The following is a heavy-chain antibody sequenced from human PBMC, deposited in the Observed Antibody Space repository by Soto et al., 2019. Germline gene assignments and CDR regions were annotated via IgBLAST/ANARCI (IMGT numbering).Heavy chain of an antibody. Sequence: PSETLSLTCAVDGASGSGYYCSWILQATGKGLEWIGEIHPSGSTYYIPSLTSRVTMSLDTSKNQFTLRLSSVTAADTAMYYCSGGLDPYSGWFDPWCQGTLVTVAS. D-gene: IGHD2-15*01. V-gene: IGHV4-34*01. CDR1: GASGSGYY. J-gene: IGHJ5*02. CDR3: SGGLDPYSGWFDP. CDR2: IHPSGST.